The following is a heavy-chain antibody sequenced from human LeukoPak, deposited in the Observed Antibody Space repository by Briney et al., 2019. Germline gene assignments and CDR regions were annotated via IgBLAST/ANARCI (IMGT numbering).Heavy chain of an antibody. CDR2: ISSSSRYI. CDR1: GFTFSSYC. CDR3: ARDGSSTRGFDD. V-gene: IGHV3-21*01. Sequence: GGSLRLSCAASGFTFSSYCMIWVRQAPGKGLEWVSSISSSSRYIYYADSVKGRFTISRDNAKNSLYLQMNSLRAEDTAVYYCARDGSSTRGFDDWGQGSLVTVSS. J-gene: IGHJ4*02. D-gene: IGHD6-13*01.